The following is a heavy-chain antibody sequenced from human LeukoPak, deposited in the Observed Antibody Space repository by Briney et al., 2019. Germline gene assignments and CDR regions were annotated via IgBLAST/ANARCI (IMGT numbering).Heavy chain of an antibody. CDR3: ARVKRYCSGGSCSGYYFDY. V-gene: IGHV4-61*02. D-gene: IGHD2-15*01. Sequence: ASETLSLTCTVSGGSISSGSYYWSWIRQPAGKGLEWIGRIYTSGSTNYNPSLKSRVTISVDTSKNQFSLKLSSVTAADTAVYYCARVKRYCSGGSCSGYYFDYWGQGTLVTVSS. CDR1: GGSISSGSYY. CDR2: IYTSGST. J-gene: IGHJ4*02.